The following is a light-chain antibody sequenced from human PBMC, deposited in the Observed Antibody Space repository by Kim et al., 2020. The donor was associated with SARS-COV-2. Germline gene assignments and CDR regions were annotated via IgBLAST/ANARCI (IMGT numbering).Light chain of an antibody. V-gene: IGLV7-43*01. Sequence: QAVVTQEPSLTVSPGGTVTLTCASNTGAVTSAYYPNWFQQKPGQAPRSLIYSTSNTHSWTPARFSGSLLGGKAALTLSGVQPEDEAEYYCLLCYGGAQVFGGGTQLTVL. J-gene: IGLJ3*02. CDR3: LLCYGGAQV. CDR1: TGAVTSAYY. CDR2: STS.